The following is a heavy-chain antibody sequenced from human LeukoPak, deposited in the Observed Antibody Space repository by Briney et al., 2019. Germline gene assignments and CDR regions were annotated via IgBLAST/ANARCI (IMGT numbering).Heavy chain of an antibody. J-gene: IGHJ4*02. CDR2: VHYSGGS. CDR3: ARVTPAGAWLGYFDY. Sequence: NPSETLSLTCTVSGGSISSSTYYWGWIRQSPGKGLEWIGSVHYSGGSYYSPSLKSRVTISLNTSKNQFSLKLSSVTAADTAVYYCARVTPAGAWLGYFDYWGQGTLVTVSS. D-gene: IGHD6-19*01. V-gene: IGHV4-39*07. CDR1: GGSISSSTYY.